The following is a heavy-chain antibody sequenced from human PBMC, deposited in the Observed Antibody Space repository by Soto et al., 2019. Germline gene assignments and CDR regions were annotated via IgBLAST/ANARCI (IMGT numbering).Heavy chain of an antibody. Sequence: GGSLRLSCGASGFTVSNNYMTWVRQAPGKGLEWVSFIYSSGSTYYADSVKGRFTISRDNFKNTLYLQMNSLRAEDTVVYYCARGYSYTQPVFDYWGLGTLVTVSS. D-gene: IGHD5-18*01. CDR2: IYSSGST. CDR1: GFTVSNNY. CDR3: ARGYSYTQPVFDY. V-gene: IGHV3-53*01. J-gene: IGHJ4*01.